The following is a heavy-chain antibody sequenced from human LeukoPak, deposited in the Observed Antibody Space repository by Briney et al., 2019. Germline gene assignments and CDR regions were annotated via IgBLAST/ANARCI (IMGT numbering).Heavy chain of an antibody. CDR3: AREGTAMVSFDY. Sequence: GGSLRLSCAASGFTFSSYEMNWVRQAPGKGREWVSYISSGGNTIYYADSVKGRFTISRDKAKNSQHLQMSSLRAEDTAVYYCAREGTAMVSFDYWGQGNLVTVSS. D-gene: IGHD5-18*01. J-gene: IGHJ4*02. V-gene: IGHV3-48*03. CDR1: GFTFSSYE. CDR2: ISSGGNTI.